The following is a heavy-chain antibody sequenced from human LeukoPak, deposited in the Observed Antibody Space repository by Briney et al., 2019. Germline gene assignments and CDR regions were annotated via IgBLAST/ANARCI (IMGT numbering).Heavy chain of an antibody. CDR3: ARDQSTVVTERRYYFDY. D-gene: IGHD4-23*01. CDR2: ISYDGSSE. Sequence: GGSLRLSCAASAFTFNSYAMHWVRQAPGKGPEWAAVISYDGSSEFYADSVKGRFTISRDNSKNTVYLQMNSLRAEDTAVYYCARDQSTVVTERRYYFDYWGQGTLVTVSS. V-gene: IGHV3-30-3*01. J-gene: IGHJ4*02. CDR1: AFTFNSYA.